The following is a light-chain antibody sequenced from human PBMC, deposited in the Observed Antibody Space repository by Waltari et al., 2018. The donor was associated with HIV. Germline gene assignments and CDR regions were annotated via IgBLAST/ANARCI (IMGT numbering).Light chain of an antibody. CDR2: EVN. CDR3: SSYAGINPVI. V-gene: IGLV2-8*01. CDR1: RRDVGRYDY. J-gene: IGLJ2*01. Sequence: QSALTQPPSASGSLGQSVPISCTGIRRDVGRYDYVSWYPQHPGKAPKLLIFEVNTRPSGVPDRFSGSKSGNTASLTVSGLQAEDEAEYSCSSYAGINPVIFGGGTTLTVL.